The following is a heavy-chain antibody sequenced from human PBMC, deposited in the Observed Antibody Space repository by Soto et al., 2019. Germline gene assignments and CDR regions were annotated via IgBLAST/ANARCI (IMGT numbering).Heavy chain of an antibody. V-gene: IGHV2-5*02. D-gene: IGHD2-21*02. CDR3: AHRLTATAFDI. J-gene: IGHJ3*02. Sequence: QITLKESGPTLVKPTQTLTLTCTFSGFSLSTSGVAVGWIRQPPGKALEWLALIYWDDDKRYSPSMKGRVTITRDTSKNQVVLIMTNMDPEDTATYYCAHRLTATAFDIWGQGTMVTVSS. CDR2: IYWDDDK. CDR1: GFSLSTSGVA.